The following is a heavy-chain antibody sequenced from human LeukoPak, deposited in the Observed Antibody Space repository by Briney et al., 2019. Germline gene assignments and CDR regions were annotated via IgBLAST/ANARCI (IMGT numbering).Heavy chain of an antibody. CDR3: ARGNVWGSYPQDYFDY. D-gene: IGHD3-16*02. V-gene: IGHV1-69*13. CDR2: IIPIFGTA. J-gene: IGHJ4*02. Sequence: GASVKVSCKASGGTFSSYAISWVRQAPGQGLEWMGGIIPIFGTANYAQKFQGRVTITADESTSTAYMELSSLRSEDTAVYYCARGNVWGSYPQDYFDYWGQGTLVTVSS. CDR1: GGTFSSYA.